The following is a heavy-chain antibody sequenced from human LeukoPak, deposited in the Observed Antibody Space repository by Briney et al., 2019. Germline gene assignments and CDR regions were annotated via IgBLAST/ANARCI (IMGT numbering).Heavy chain of an antibody. J-gene: IGHJ4*02. CDR3: ASITITLSRGINWIDY. V-gene: IGHV4-39*01. D-gene: IGHD3-10*01. CDR2: IFYSGST. CDR1: GGSISNSSYY. Sequence: PSETLSLTCTVSGGSISNSSYYWGWLRQPPGRGVEWIGTIFYSGSTHHNPSRKSRVTISVDTSKNQFSLNLSSVTAADTAVYYCASITITLSRGINWIDYWGRGTLITVSS.